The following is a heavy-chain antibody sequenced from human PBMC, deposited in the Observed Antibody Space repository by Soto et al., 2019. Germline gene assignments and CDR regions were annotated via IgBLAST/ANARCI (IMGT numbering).Heavy chain of an antibody. Sequence: QVRLVQSGAQVKKPGASVKVSCKASGYTFDNYALHWVRQAPGRRLEWMGWIHAGNGYTKYSQRFQGRVTITRDKAASTVHMERSSLGAEDTAVYYCKRVQYSGYDFKLAFAIGGQGTMVTVSS. D-gene: IGHD5-12*01. V-gene: IGHV1-3*01. CDR2: IHAGNGYT. CDR1: GYTFDNYA. CDR3: KRVQYSGYDFKLAFAI. J-gene: IGHJ3*02.